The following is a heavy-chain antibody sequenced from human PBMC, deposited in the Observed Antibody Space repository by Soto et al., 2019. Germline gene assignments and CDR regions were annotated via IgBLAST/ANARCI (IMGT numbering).Heavy chain of an antibody. D-gene: IGHD6-6*01. Sequence: QVQLVQSGSEVRRPGSSVKVSCKASGGSFSNSAIAWVRQAPGQGLEWLGMIIPIFTTTNYAQKFKDRLTITADVSTSTAYMELSGLKSEEPAVYFCARPSGLLGQFSALVDYWGQGTLVTVSS. J-gene: IGHJ4*02. CDR1: GGSFSNSA. CDR3: ARPSGLLGQFSALVDY. V-gene: IGHV1-69*18. CDR2: IIPIFTTT.